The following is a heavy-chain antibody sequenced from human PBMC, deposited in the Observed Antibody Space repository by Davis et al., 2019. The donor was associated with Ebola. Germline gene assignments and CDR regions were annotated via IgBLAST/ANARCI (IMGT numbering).Heavy chain of an antibody. D-gene: IGHD4-17*01. V-gene: IGHV3-30-3*01. J-gene: IGHJ6*02. CDR1: GFTFSGSA. Sequence: GGSLRLSCAASGFTFSGSAMHWVRQAPGKGLEWVAVISYDGSNKYYADSVKGRFTISRDNSKNTLYLQMNSLRAEDTAVYYCARGQPYGDYGMDVWGQGTTVTVSS. CDR3: ARGQPYGDYGMDV. CDR2: ISYDGSNK.